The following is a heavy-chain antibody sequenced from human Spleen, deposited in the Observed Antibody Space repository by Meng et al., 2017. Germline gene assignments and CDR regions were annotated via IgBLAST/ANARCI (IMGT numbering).Heavy chain of an antibody. J-gene: IGHJ4*02. CDR2: ISSDGRST. Sequence: GGSLRLSCAASGFIFSNYWLHWVRQAPGKGLVWVSRISSDGRSTYYADSVKGRFAVSRDNARNTLYLQMNSLRADDTAVYYRASYQSTVEDSWGQGTLVTVSS. V-gene: IGHV3-74*01. D-gene: IGHD4-23*01. CDR1: GFIFSNYW. CDR3: ASYQSTVEDS.